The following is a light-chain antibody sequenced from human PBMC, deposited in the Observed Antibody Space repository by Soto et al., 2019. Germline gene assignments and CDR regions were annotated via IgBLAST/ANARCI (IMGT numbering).Light chain of an antibody. CDR2: GAS. J-gene: IGKJ1*01. V-gene: IGKV3-15*01. CDR3: QQYNTSPTWT. CDR1: QSVATN. Sequence: EAELTHSQASLSVSPPERAILXVMPSQSVATNLAWYQQRPGQAPRLLIYGASKRAIGLPARFSGSGSGTEFTLTITSLQSEDFAVYYCQQYNTSPTWTFGQGTKVDI.